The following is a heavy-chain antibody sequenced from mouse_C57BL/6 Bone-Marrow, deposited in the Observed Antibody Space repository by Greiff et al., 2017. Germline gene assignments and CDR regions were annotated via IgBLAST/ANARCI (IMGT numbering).Heavy chain of an antibody. V-gene: IGHV1-54*01. CDR1: GYAFTNYL. D-gene: IGHD4-1*01. CDR3: ARSKNWDSWFAY. J-gene: IGHJ3*01. CDR2: INPGSGGT. Sequence: VQLQQPGAELVRPGTSVKVSCKASGYAFTNYLIEWVKQRPGQGLEWIGVINPGSGGTNYNEKFKGKATLTADKSSSTAYMQLSSLTSEDSAVYFCARSKNWDSWFAYRGQGTLVTVSA.